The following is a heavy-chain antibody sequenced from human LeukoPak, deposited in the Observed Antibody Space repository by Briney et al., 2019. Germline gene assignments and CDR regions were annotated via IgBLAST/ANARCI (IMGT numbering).Heavy chain of an antibody. Sequence: SETLSLTCTVSGNSISTYYWSWIRQPAGKGLEWIGRIYTSGRTNYNPSLKSRVTMSIDTSKSQFSLKLSSVTAADTAVYYCARGLGGYYGSGSPRWWGQGTLVTVSS. CDR3: ARGLGGYYGSGSPRW. D-gene: IGHD3-10*01. V-gene: IGHV4-4*07. CDR2: IYTSGRT. CDR1: GNSISTYY. J-gene: IGHJ4*02.